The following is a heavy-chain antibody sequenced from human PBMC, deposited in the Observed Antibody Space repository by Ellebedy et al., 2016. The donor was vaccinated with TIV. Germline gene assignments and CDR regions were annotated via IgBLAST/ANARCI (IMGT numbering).Heavy chain of an antibody. J-gene: IGHJ5*02. CDR3: ARGRYCSSTSCYVEEFNP. D-gene: IGHD2-2*01. Sequence: GESLKISXAASGFTFSSYWMSWVRQAPGKGLEWVANIKQDGSEKYYVDSVKGRFTISRDNAKNSLYLQMNSLRAEDTAVYYCARGRYCSSTSCYVEEFNPWGQGTLVTVSS. V-gene: IGHV3-7*02. CDR1: GFTFSSYW. CDR2: IKQDGSEK.